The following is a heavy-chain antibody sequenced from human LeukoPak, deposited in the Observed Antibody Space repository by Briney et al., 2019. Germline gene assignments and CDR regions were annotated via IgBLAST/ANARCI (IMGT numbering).Heavy chain of an antibody. V-gene: IGHV3-33*01. J-gene: IGHJ4*02. Sequence: GGSLRLSCAASGFTFSNYDMHWVRQAPGKGLEWVATIWYDGNKEDYADSVKGRFTISRDNSKNTLYLQMNSLRAEDTAVYYCARARDYYGSGEIDYWGQGTLVTVSS. CDR2: IWYDGNKE. CDR3: ARARDYYGSGEIDY. D-gene: IGHD3-10*01. CDR1: GFTFSNYD.